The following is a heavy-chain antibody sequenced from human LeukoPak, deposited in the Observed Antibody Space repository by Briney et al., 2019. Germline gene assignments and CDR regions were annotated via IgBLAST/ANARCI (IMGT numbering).Heavy chain of an antibody. Sequence: PSETLSLTCTVSGGSINSGGYYWTWIRQPPGEGLEWIGYIYYSGSTNYNPSLKSRVTISVDTSKNQFSLKLSSVTAADTAVYYCARIAAAITEIDYWGQGALVTVSS. CDR3: ARIAAAITEIDY. V-gene: IGHV4-61*08. D-gene: IGHD6-13*01. CDR2: IYYSGST. CDR1: GGSINSGGYY. J-gene: IGHJ4*02.